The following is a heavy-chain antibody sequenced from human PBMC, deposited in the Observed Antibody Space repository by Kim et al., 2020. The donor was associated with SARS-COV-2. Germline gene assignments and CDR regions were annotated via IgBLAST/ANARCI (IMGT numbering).Heavy chain of an antibody. CDR3: SRDTFGPEDS. Sequence: TTYAGAVKGRFIISKDSAKNTLFLQMNGLRVEDTAVYFCSRDTFGPEDSWGQGTLVTVSS. CDR2: T. J-gene: IGHJ4*02. D-gene: IGHD3-3*01. V-gene: IGHV3-74*01.